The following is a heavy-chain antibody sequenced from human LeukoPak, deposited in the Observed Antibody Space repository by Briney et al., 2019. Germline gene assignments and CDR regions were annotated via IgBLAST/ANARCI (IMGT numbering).Heavy chain of an antibody. D-gene: IGHD2-15*01. CDR3: ATGGRSGVAFES. CDR2: IYSGGST. Sequence: GGSLRLSCTASGFIASSNYMSWVRQAPGKRLEWVSLIYSGGSTYYADSVMGRSTISRDKSNNTLYLQMNSLRAEDTAVYYCATGGRSGVAFESWGQGTLVTVSS. J-gene: IGHJ4*02. V-gene: IGHV3-53*01. CDR1: GFIASSNY.